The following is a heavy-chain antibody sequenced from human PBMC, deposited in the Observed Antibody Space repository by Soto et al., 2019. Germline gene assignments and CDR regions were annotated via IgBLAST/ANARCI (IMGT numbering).Heavy chain of an antibody. J-gene: IGHJ4*02. CDR1: GFTFSSYE. D-gene: IGHD3-10*01. Sequence: GGSLRLSCAASGFTFSSYEMNWVRQAPGKGLEWVSYISSSGSTIYYADSVKGRFTISRDNAKNSLYLQMNSLRAEDTAVYYCARDLRFPSWVPFDYWGQGTLVTVSS. V-gene: IGHV3-48*03. CDR3: ARDLRFPSWVPFDY. CDR2: ISSSGSTI.